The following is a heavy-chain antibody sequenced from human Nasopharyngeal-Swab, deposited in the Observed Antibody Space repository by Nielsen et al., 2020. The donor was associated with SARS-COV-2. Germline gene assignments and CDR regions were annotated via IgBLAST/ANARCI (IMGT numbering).Heavy chain of an antibody. J-gene: IGHJ4*02. CDR2: IVVGSGNT. D-gene: IGHD3-22*01. Sequence: WVRQAPGQRLEWIGWIVVGSGNTNYAQKFQERVSITRDMSTSTAYMELSSLRSADTAVYYCAASLPYDSSGYYSWGQGTLVTVSS. V-gene: IGHV1-58*01. CDR3: AASLPYDSSGYYS.